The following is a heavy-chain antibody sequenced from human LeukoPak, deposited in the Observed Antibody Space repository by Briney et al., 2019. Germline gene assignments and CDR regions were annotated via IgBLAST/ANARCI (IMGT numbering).Heavy chain of an antibody. V-gene: IGHV2-70*04. CDR2: IDWDDGK. J-gene: IGHJ3*02. CDR1: GLSLSSSGTR. CDR3: ATTLLSAGGTDPFDI. Sequence: SGPTLVNPTQTLTLTCTLSGLSLSSSGTRVNWIRQPPGKGPERLARIDWDDGKFYSASLKTRLTVSKDTSKNEVVLQMTNMDPVDTAMYYCATTLLSAGGTDPFDIWGPGTLVIVSS. D-gene: IGHD6-13*01.